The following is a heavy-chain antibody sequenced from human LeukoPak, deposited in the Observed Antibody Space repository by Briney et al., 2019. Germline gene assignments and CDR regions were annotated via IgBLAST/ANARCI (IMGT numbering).Heavy chain of an antibody. CDR1: GFTFSSYS. CDR3: ARSRGVDY. D-gene: IGHD3-10*01. J-gene: IGHJ4*02. CDR2: ISSSSSTI. Sequence: GGSLRLSCAASGFTFSSYSMNWVRQAPGKGVEWVSYISSSSSTIYYADSVKGRFTISRDNAKNSLYLQMNSLRAEDTAVYYCARSRGVDYWGQGTLVTVSS. V-gene: IGHV3-48*01.